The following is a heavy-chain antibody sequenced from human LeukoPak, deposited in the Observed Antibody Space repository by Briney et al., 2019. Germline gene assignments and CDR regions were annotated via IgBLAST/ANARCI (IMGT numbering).Heavy chain of an antibody. V-gene: IGHV4-38-2*02. CDR3: ARLLVRGVIITGYYYYMDV. J-gene: IGHJ6*03. D-gene: IGHD3-10*01. Sequence: SETLSLTCTVSGYSISSGYYWGWIRQPPGKGLEWIGSIYHSGSTYYNPSLKSRVTISVDTSKNQFSLKLSSVTAADTAVYYCARLLVRGVIITGYYYYMDVWGKGTTVTISS. CDR2: IYHSGST. CDR1: GYSISSGYY.